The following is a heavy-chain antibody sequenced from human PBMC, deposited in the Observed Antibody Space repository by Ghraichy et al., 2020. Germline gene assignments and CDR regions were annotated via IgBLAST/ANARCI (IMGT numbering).Heavy chain of an antibody. Sequence: GESLNISCAASGFTFSSYEMNWVRQAPGKGLEWVSYISSSGSTIYYADSVKGRFTISRDNAKNSLYLQMNSLRAEDTAVYYCARDSIVAGTWVAFDIWGQGTMVTVSS. CDR1: GFTFSSYE. CDR3: ARDSIVAGTWVAFDI. CDR2: ISSSGSTI. J-gene: IGHJ3*02. D-gene: IGHD6-19*01. V-gene: IGHV3-48*03.